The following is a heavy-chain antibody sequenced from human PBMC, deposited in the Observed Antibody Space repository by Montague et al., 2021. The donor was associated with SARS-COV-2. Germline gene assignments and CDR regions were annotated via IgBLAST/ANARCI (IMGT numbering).Heavy chain of an antibody. CDR3: ASHLPCSCTTNKCYAYYFDG. V-gene: IGHV4-39*02. Sequence: SETLSLTCTVSGGSISSPDYYWGWIRQSPGKGLEWIGSISCTGRTYYNPSLRSRVSFSMDTSKNHFSLILSSVTVADTAVYFCASHLPCSCTTNKCYAYYFDGWGQETLVTVSS. CDR1: GGSISSPDYY. D-gene: IGHD3-10*02. J-gene: IGHJ4*02. CDR2: ISCTGRT.